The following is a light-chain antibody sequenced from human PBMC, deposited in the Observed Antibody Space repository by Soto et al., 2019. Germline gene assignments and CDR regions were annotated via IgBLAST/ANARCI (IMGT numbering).Light chain of an antibody. CDR1: QGISSW. J-gene: IGKJ1*01. Sequence: DIQMTQSPSSVSASVGYRVTITCRASQGISSWLAWYQQKPGKAPELLIYAASTLQSGVPSRFSGSGSGTDFTLTISCLQSEDFATYYCQQYYSFPPTFGQGTKVDIK. V-gene: IGKV1-12*01. CDR3: QQYYSFPPT. CDR2: AAS.